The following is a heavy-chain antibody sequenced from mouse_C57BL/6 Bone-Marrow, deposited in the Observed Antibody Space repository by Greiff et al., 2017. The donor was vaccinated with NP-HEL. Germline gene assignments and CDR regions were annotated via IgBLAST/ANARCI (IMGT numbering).Heavy chain of an antibody. Sequence: VKLMESGGGLVKPGGSLKLSCAASGFTFSDYGMHWVRQAPEKGLEWVAYISSGSSTIYYADTVKGRFTNSRANAKTTLFLQMTSLRSEDTAMYYCARRDYGNLYYAMDYWGQGTSVTVSS. CDR1: GFTFSDYG. D-gene: IGHD2-1*01. CDR2: ISSGSSTI. J-gene: IGHJ4*01. V-gene: IGHV5-17*01. CDR3: ARRDYGNLYYAMDY.